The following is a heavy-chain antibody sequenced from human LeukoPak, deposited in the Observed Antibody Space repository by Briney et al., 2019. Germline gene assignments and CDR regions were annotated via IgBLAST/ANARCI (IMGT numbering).Heavy chain of an antibody. CDR2: INHSGST. V-gene: IGHV4-34*01. D-gene: IGHD3-9*01. J-gene: IGHJ6*02. CDR3: ARGRYFGLYGMDV. Sequence: SETLSLTCAVYGGSFSGYYWSWIRQPPGKGLEWIGEINHSGSTNYNPSLKSRVTISVDTSKNQFSLKLSSVTAADTAVYYRARGRYFGLYGMDVWGQGTTVTVSS. CDR1: GGSFSGYY.